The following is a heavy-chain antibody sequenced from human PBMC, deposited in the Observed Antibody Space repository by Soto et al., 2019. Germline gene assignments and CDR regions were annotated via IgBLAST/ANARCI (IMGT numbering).Heavy chain of an antibody. D-gene: IGHD2-21*02. J-gene: IGHJ4*02. CDR3: AREGAYCGGDCPPGGY. Sequence: QVQLVESGGGVVQPGRSLRLSCAASGFPFSSYAMHWVRQAPGKGLEWVAVISYDGSNKYYADSVKGRFIISRDNSKNXLYLQMNILRAEDTAVYYCAREGAYCGGDCPPGGYWGQGALVTVSS. CDR1: GFPFSSYA. CDR2: ISYDGSNK. V-gene: IGHV3-30-3*01.